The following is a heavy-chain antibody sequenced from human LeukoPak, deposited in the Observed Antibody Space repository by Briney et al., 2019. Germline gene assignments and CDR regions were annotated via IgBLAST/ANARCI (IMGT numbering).Heavy chain of an antibody. CDR3: ARVAPYDYGDYACDY. V-gene: IGHV4-59*01. CDR2: IYYSGST. Sequence: SEALSFTCTVSGGSISSYYWSWIRQPPGKGLEWIGYIYYSGSTNYNPSLKSRVTISVDTSKNQFSLKLSSVTAADTAVYYCARVAPYDYGDYACDYWGQGTLVTVSS. J-gene: IGHJ4*02. CDR1: GGSISSYY. D-gene: IGHD4-17*01.